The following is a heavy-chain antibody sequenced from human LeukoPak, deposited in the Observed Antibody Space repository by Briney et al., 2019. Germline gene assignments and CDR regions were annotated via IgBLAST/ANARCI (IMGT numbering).Heavy chain of an antibody. D-gene: IGHD3-10*01. V-gene: IGHV4-59*08. CDR2: IYYSGST. Sequence: PSETLSLTCTVSGGSISGYYYNWIRQPPGKGLEWIGYIYYSGSTNYNPSLKSRVTISLDTSKNQFSLKLTSVTAADTAVYYCARHDYYGSLNWFDPWGQGTLITVSS. CDR1: GGSISGYY. J-gene: IGHJ5*02. CDR3: ARHDYYGSLNWFDP.